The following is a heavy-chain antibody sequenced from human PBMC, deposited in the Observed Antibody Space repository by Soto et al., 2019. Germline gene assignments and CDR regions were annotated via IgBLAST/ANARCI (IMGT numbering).Heavy chain of an antibody. D-gene: IGHD3-22*01. CDR1: GYIFTAYS. Sequence: ASVKVSCKASGYIFTAYSMHWVRQAPGQGLEWVGWFNPNSGDTIYAQKFQGRVTLTRDTSISTAYMELYSLTSDDTAVYYCTREDSVVISLDYWGQGTLVTVS. CDR2: FNPNSGDT. J-gene: IGHJ4*02. CDR3: TREDSVVISLDY. V-gene: IGHV1-2*02.